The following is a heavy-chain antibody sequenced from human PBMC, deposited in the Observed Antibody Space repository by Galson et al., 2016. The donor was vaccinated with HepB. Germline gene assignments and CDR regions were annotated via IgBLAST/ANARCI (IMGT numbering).Heavy chain of an antibody. J-gene: IGHJ6*02. CDR3: ARDRRGLYYYGMDV. V-gene: IGHV3-33*01. D-gene: IGHD3-10*01. Sequence: SLRLSCAASGFTFSSYGMHWVRQAPGKGLEWVAVIWYDGNKKYYADSVKGRFTISRDNSKNTLYLQMNSLRAEDTAVYYCARDRRGLYYYGMDVWGQGTTVTGS. CDR1: GFTFSSYG. CDR2: IWYDGNKK.